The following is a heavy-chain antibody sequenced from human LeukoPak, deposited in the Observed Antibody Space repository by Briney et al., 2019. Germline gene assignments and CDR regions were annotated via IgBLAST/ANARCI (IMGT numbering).Heavy chain of an antibody. CDR1: GYTFNGYY. CDR2: INPNSGDT. J-gene: IGHJ3*02. D-gene: IGHD3-3*02. CDR3: ARAFTHDTFDI. Sequence: AASVKVSCKASGYTFNGYYIHWVRQAPGQGLEWMGWINPNSGDTNYAQRFQGRVTVTRDTSISTAYMELSRLRSDDTAVYYCARAFTHDTFDIWGQGTVVTVSS. V-gene: IGHV1-2*02.